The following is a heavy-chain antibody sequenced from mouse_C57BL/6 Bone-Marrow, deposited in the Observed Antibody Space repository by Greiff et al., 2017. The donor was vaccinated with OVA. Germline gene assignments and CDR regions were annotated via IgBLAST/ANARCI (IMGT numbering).Heavy chain of an antibody. CDR2: ISYDGSN. J-gene: IGHJ1*03. Sequence: EVQLQQSGPGLVKPSQSLSLTCSVTGYSITSGYYWNWIRQFPGNKLEWMGYISYDGSNNYNPSLKNRISITRDTSKNQFFLKLNSVTTEDTATDYCARKDGSSSYWYFDVWGTGTTVTVSS. CDR1: GYSITSGYY. V-gene: IGHV3-6*01. D-gene: IGHD1-1*01. CDR3: ARKDGSSSYWYFDV.